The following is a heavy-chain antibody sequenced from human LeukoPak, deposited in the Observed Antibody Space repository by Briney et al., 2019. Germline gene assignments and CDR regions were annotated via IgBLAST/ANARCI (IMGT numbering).Heavy chain of an antibody. J-gene: IGHJ4*02. CDR3: VGHKVGADSGGFDY. CDR2: TYYRSKWYN. V-gene: IGHV6-1*01. D-gene: IGHD1-26*01. CDR1: GDSVSSNSAA. Sequence: SQTLSLTCALSGDSVSSNSAAWNWIRQSPSRGLAWLGRTYYRSKWYNDYAISVKSRISIDPDTSKNQFSLQLNSVTPEDTAVYHCVGHKVGADSGGFDYWGQGTLVSVSS.